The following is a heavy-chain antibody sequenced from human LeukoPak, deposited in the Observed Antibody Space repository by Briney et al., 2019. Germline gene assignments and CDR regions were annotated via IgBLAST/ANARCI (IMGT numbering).Heavy chain of an antibody. V-gene: IGHV4-59*08. CDR2: VFRSGST. J-gene: IGHJ4*02. CDR1: GASIRSYY. CDR3: ARHTRDGYNTIDS. Sequence: SETLSLTCSVSGASIRSYYWSWIRQFPGEGLEWMGCVFRSGSTNYNPSLKSRLTISSDTSKNQFYLTLTSVTAADTAIYYCARHTRDGYNTIDSWGQATLVTVSS. D-gene: IGHD5-24*01.